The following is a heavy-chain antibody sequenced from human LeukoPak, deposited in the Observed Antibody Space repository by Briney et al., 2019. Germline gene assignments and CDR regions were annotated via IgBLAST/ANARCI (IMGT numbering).Heavy chain of an antibody. D-gene: IGHD6-13*01. J-gene: IGHJ5*02. CDR3: ARESAAAGGFDP. Sequence: PGGSLRLSCAASGFTLSSYWMHWVRQAPGKGLVWVSRINSDGSSTSYADSVKGRFTISRDNAKNTLYLQMNSLRAEDTAVYYCARESAAAGGFDPWGQGTLVTVSS. CDR1: GFTLSSYW. V-gene: IGHV3-74*01. CDR2: INSDGSST.